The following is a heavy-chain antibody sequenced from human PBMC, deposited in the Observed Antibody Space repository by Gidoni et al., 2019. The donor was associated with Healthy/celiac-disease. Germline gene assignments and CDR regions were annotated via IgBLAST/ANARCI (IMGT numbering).Heavy chain of an antibody. J-gene: IGHJ6*02. D-gene: IGHD4-4*01. V-gene: IGHV3-66*01. CDR2: IYSGGST. CDR3: AREGYSNYDYYYGMDV. Sequence: EVQLVESGGGLVQPGGSLRLSCAASGFTVSSNYMSWVRQAPGKGLEWVSVIYSGGSTYYADSVKGRFTISRDNSKNTLYLQMNSLRAEYTAVYYCAREGYSNYDYYYGMDVWGQGTTVTVSS. CDR1: GFTVSSNY.